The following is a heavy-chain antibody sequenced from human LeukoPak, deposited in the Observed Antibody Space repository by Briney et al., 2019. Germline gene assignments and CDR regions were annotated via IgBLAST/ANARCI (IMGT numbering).Heavy chain of an antibody. CDR3: AKDWGNKFASGSSYLDS. CDR1: GLRFSRGG. CDR2: IQYDESSK. J-gene: IGHJ4*02. D-gene: IGHD3-10*01. V-gene: IGHV3-30*02. Sequence: GGSLRLSCKASGLRFSRGGMHWIRQAPGRGLEWLAFIQYDESSKYYADSVKGRFTISRDNSKNTLYLQMNGLRPEDTAVYFCAKDWGNKFASGSSYLDSWGQGTLVTVSS.